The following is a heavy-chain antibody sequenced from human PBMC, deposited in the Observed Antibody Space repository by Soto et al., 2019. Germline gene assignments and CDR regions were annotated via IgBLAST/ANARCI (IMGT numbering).Heavy chain of an antibody. CDR1: GGCLSSYY. CDR3: ARVSTMIVSQLFDY. CDR2: INHSGSN. D-gene: IGHD3-22*01. Sequence: EPLSLTFDDYGGCLSSYYWTWICQPPGKGLEWIGEINHSGSNNYNPSLKSRVTISVDTSKNQFSLKLSSVTAADTAVYYCARVSTMIVSQLFDYWGQGTLVTVSS. J-gene: IGHJ4*02. V-gene: IGHV4-34*01.